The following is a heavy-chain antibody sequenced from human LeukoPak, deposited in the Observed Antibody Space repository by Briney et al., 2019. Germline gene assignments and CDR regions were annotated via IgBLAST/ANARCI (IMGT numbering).Heavy chain of an antibody. D-gene: IGHD3-16*01. CDR1: GFTFSSYS. CDR3: ARDGGKDAFDI. V-gene: IGHV3-21*04. Sequence: GGSLRLSCAASGFTFSSYSMNWVRQAPGKGLEWVSSISSSSSYIYYADSVKGRFTISRDNAKNSLYLQMNSLRAEDTAVYYCARDGGKDAFDIWGQGTMVTVSS. CDR2: ISSSSSYI. J-gene: IGHJ3*02.